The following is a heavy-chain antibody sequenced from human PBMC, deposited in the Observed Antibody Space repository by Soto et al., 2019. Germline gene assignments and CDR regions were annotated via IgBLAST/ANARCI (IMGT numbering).Heavy chain of an antibody. V-gene: IGHV4-59*01. CDR1: GGSISSYY. J-gene: IGHJ6*03. CDR2: IYYSGST. Sequence: QVQLQESGPGLVKPSETLSLTCTVSGGSISSYYWSWIRQPPGKGLEWIGYIYYSGSTNYNPSLKSRVTISVDTSKNQFSLKLSSVTAADTAVYYCARGFLEWHSRTYYYYYMDVWGKGTTVTVSS. D-gene: IGHD3-3*01. CDR3: ARGFLEWHSRTYYYYYMDV.